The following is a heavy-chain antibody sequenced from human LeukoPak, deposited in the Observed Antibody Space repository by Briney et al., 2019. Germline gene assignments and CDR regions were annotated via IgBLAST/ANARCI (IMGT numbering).Heavy chain of an antibody. D-gene: IGHD3-16*02. V-gene: IGHV4-31*03. CDR2: IYYSGST. CDR3: ARVWGSYRYTLDY. CDR1: GGSISSGGYY. Sequence: SETLSLTCTVSGGSISSGGYYWSWIRQHPGKGLEWIGYIYYSGSTYYNPSLKSRVTISVDTSKNQFSLKLSSVTAADTAVYYCARVWGSYRYTLDYWGQGTLVTVSS. J-gene: IGHJ4*02.